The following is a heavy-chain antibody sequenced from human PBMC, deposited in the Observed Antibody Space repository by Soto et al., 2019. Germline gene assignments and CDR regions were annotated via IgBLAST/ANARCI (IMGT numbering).Heavy chain of an antibody. J-gene: IGHJ4*02. CDR1: VGSIKSSDYP. Sequence: PSETLCLACTVSVGSIKSSDYPWSWTRQSPAKGLEWIGYIHNSGTSVYNPSLRGRVTVTLDTSRSQFYLTLASVTAADTAVYYCVREERIAAPQLDYWGQGIPVTAPQ. V-gene: IGHV4-30-4*01. CDR3: VREERIAAPQLDY. D-gene: IGHD6-6*01. CDR2: IHNSGTS.